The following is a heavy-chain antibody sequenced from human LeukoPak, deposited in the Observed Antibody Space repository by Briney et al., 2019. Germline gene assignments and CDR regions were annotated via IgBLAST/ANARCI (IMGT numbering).Heavy chain of an antibody. Sequence: GGSLRLSCAASGFTVSSNYMSWVRQAPGKGLEWVANIKQDGSEKYYVDSVKGRFTISRDNAKNSLYLQMNSLRAEDTAVYYCARVDIVVVPAALFYYYYYYMDVWGKGTTVTVSS. CDR3: ARVDIVVVPAALFYYYYYYMDV. V-gene: IGHV3-7*01. J-gene: IGHJ6*03. CDR2: IKQDGSEK. CDR1: GFTVSSNY. D-gene: IGHD2-2*03.